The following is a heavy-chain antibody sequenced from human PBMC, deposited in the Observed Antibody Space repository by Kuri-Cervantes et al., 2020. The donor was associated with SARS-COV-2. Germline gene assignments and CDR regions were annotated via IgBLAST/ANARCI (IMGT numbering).Heavy chain of an antibody. D-gene: IGHD5-18*01. CDR2: INAGNGNT. CDR3: ARGDDGYTYGWPFDY. J-gene: IGHJ4*02. V-gene: IGHV1-3*01. CDR1: GYTFTSYA. Sequence: ASVKVSCKASGYTFTSYAMHWVRQAPGQRLEWMGWINAGNGNTKYPQKFQGRVTITRDTSASTAYMELSSLRSDDTAIYYCARGDDGYTYGWPFDYWGQGTLVTVSS.